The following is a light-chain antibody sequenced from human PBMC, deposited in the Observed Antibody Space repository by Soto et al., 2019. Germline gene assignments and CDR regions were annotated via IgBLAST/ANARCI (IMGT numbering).Light chain of an antibody. J-gene: IGLJ7*01. CDR2: SNS. CDR3: AAWDDSLNGAV. Sequence: QSVLTQPPSVSAAPGQKVTISCSGGASNIGNHHVSWYQQLPGTAPKLLIYSNSQRPSGVPDRFSGSKSGTSASLAISGLQSEDEADYYCAAWDDSLNGAVFGGGTQLTVL. CDR1: ASNIGNHH. V-gene: IGLV1-44*01.